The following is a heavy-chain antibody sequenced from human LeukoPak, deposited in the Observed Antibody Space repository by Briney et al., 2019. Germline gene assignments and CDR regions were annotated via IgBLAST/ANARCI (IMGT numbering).Heavy chain of an antibody. Sequence: GGSLRLSCAASGFTFSSYAMSWVRQAPGKGLEWVSAISGSGGSTYYAGSVKGRFTISRDNPKNTLYLQMNSLRAEDTAVYYCAKDMRPRDTMIYPHGYWGQGTLVTVSS. V-gene: IGHV3-23*01. J-gene: IGHJ4*02. CDR3: AKDMRPRDTMIYPHGY. CDR2: ISGSGGST. D-gene: IGHD3-22*01. CDR1: GFTFSSYA.